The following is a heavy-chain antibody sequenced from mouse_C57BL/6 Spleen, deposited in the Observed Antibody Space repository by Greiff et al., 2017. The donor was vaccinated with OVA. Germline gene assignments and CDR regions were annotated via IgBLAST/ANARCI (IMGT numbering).Heavy chain of an antibody. V-gene: IGHV1-53*01. Sequence: QVHVKQPGTELVKPGASVKLSCKASGYTFTSYWMHWVKQRPGQGLEWIGNINPSNGGTNYNEKFKSKATLTVDKSSSTAYMQLSSLTSEDSAVYYCASGYGSFYAMDYWGQGTSVTVSS. CDR3: ASGYGSFYAMDY. D-gene: IGHD1-1*01. CDR1: GYTFTSYW. J-gene: IGHJ4*01. CDR2: INPSNGGT.